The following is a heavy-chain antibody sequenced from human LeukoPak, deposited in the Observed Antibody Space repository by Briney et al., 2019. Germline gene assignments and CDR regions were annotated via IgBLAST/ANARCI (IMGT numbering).Heavy chain of an antibody. J-gene: IGHJ4*02. V-gene: IGHV1-2*02. CDR3: ARGPRIAAAGIRLDY. Sequence: ASVKVSCKASGYTFTGYYMHWVRQAPGQGLEWMGWINPNSGGTNYAQKFQGRVTMTRDTSISTAYMELSRLRSDDTAVYYCARGPRIAAAGIRLDYWGQGTLVTVSS. CDR2: INPNSGGT. D-gene: IGHD6-13*01. CDR1: GYTFTGYY.